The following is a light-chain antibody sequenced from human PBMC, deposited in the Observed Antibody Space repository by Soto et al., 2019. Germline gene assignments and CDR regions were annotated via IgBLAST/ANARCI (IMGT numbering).Light chain of an antibody. CDR1: QSVSSSS. CDR3: QRYDSLRT. J-gene: IGKJ1*01. Sequence: EIVMTQSPATLSASPGERVTLSCRASQSVSSSSLAWYQQKPGQAPRLLIYGASNRATGIPDRFSGSGSGTDFTLTITRLEAEDFAMYYCQRYDSLRTFGQGTKVDIK. CDR2: GAS. V-gene: IGKV3-20*01.